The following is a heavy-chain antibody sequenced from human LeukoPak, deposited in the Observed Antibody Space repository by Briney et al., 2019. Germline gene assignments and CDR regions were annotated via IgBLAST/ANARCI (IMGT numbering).Heavy chain of an antibody. Sequence: SQTLCLTCTVSGGSISSADYYWSWIRQPPGKGPEWIGYIYYSGSTNYNPSLKSRVTISVDTSKNQFSLKLSSVTAADTAVYYCARGSGSPPHYYGMDVWGQGTTVTVSS. D-gene: IGHD3-10*01. CDR1: GGSISSADYY. CDR3: ARGSGSPPHYYGMDV. V-gene: IGHV4-30-4*01. J-gene: IGHJ6*02. CDR2: IYYSGST.